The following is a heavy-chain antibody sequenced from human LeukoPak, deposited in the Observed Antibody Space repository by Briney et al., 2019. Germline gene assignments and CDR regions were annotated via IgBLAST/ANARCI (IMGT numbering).Heavy chain of an antibody. CDR3: ASAIRYFDWLPSY. J-gene: IGHJ4*02. D-gene: IGHD3-9*01. V-gene: IGHV4-34*01. CDR1: GGSFSGYY. CDR2: INHSGST. Sequence: SETLSLTCAVYGGSFSGYYWSWTRQPPGKGLEWIGEINHSGSTNYNPSLKSRVTISVDTSKNQFSLKLSSVTAADTAVYYCASAIRYFDWLPSYWGQGTLVTVSS.